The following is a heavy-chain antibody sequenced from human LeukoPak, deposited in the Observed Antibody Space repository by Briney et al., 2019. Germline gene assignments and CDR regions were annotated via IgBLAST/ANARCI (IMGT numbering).Heavy chain of an antibody. CDR3: ARAMTTVTTGSDY. V-gene: IGHV4-34*01. D-gene: IGHD4-17*01. CDR1: GGSFSGYY. J-gene: IGHJ4*02. CDR2: IHHRVSN. Sequence: SETLSLTCVVYGGSFSGYYWSWIRQPAWRGLDWIGEIHHRVSNNYNPSLKSRVTISVDTSKNQFSLKLGAVTAADTAAYYCARAMTTVTTGSDYWGQGTLVPVSS.